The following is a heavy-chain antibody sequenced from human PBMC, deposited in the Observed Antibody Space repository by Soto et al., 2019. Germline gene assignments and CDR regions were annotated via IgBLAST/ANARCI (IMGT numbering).Heavy chain of an antibody. J-gene: IGHJ6*01. CDR2: VSPYSNIT. Sequence: DALKPCCEESVNSNAEYRARWVRPAFWQGHEWMGWVSPYSNITNYAQKFQGRVTMTTETSTSTVYMELRSLRSDDTAMYYCARIEEIYCVLNRHYY. CDR3: ARIEEIYCVLNRHYY. D-gene: IGHD2-15*01. V-gene: IGHV1-18*04. CDR1: VNSNAEYR.